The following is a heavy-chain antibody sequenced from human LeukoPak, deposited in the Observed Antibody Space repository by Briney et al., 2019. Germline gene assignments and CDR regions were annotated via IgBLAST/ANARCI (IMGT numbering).Heavy chain of an antibody. D-gene: IGHD2-2*01. V-gene: IGHV3-74*01. Sequence: GGSLRLSCAASGFTFSSYWMHWVRQAPGKGLMWVSRINSDGSSTSYADSVKGRFTISRDNAKNTLYLQMNSLRAEDTAVYYCASPCSSTSCPDYWGQGTLVTVSS. CDR1: GFTFSSYW. CDR3: ASPCSSTSCPDY. CDR2: INSDGSST. J-gene: IGHJ4*02.